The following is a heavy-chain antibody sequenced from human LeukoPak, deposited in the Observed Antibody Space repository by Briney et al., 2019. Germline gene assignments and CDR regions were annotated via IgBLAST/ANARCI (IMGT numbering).Heavy chain of an antibody. D-gene: IGHD2-21*02. CDR1: GGSISSYY. Sequence: SETLSLTCTVSGGSISSYYWSWIRQPPGKGLEWVGYIYYSGSTNYNPSLKSRVTISVDTSKNQFSLKLSSVTAADTAVYYCARGPNIVVVTASYWYFDLWGRGTLVTVSS. CDR2: IYYSGST. V-gene: IGHV4-59*01. J-gene: IGHJ2*01. CDR3: ARGPNIVVVTASYWYFDL.